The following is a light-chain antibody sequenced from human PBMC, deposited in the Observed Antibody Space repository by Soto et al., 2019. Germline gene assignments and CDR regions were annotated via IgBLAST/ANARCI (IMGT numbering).Light chain of an antibody. V-gene: IGKV1-5*01. CDR3: QQYHTWT. J-gene: IGKJ1*01. CDR2: DAS. Sequence: DIQMTQSPSTLSASVGDSVTVTCRASQSVSTWFAWYQQKPGKAPKLLISDASSFESGVPSRFSGSGSGTEFTLTISSLQPDDFATYYCQQYHTWTFGQGTKVDIK. CDR1: QSVSTW.